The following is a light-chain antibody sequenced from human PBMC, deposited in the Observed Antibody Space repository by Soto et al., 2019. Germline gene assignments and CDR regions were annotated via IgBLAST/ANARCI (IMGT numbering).Light chain of an antibody. J-gene: IGKJ5*01. V-gene: IGKV3-20*01. CDR3: QQYGTSEII. Sequence: VLAPAPSTPSLSPGGRATLSCRASQSLANSFIAWYQQKPGQAPRLLIYDTSSRASGIPDRFSGSGSGTDFTLTISRLETEDFAVFYCQQYGTSEIIFGQGTRLDIK. CDR1: QSLANSF. CDR2: DTS.